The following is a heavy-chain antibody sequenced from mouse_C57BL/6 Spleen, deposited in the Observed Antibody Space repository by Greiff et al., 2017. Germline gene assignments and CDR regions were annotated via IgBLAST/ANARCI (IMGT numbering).Heavy chain of an antibody. Sequence: VKLEESGPGLVAPSQSLSITCTVSGFSLTSYAISWVRQPPGKGLEWLGVIWTGRGTNYNSALKSRLSISKDNSKSQVFLKMNSLQTDDTARYYCARSGSSYGYFDVWGTGTTVTVSS. D-gene: IGHD1-1*01. CDR1: GFSLTSYA. CDR3: ARSGSSYGYFDV. J-gene: IGHJ1*03. CDR2: IWTGRGT. V-gene: IGHV2-9-1*01.